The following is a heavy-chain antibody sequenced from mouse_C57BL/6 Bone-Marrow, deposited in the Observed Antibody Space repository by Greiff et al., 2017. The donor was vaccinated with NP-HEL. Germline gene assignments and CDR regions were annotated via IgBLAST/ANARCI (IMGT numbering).Heavy chain of an antibody. CDR1: GFTFSSYA. D-gene: IGHD2-3*01. CDR3: ARDEGVYDGYYVGFAY. J-gene: IGHJ3*01. CDR2: ISDGGSYT. Sequence: EVKLMESGGGLVKPGGSLKLSCAASGFTFSSYAMSWVRPTPEKRLEWVATISDGGSYTYYPDNVKGRFTISRDNAKNNLYLQMSHLKSEDTAMYYCARDEGVYDGYYVGFAYWGQGTLVTVSA. V-gene: IGHV5-4*01.